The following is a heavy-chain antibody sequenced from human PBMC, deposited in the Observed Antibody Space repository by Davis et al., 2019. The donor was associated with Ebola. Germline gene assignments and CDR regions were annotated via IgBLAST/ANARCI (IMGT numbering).Heavy chain of an antibody. V-gene: IGHV6-1*01. CDR2: TYYDSKWYT. J-gene: IGHJ4*02. CDR1: GDSVSSGG. Sequence: HSQTLSLTCAISGDSVSSGGWNWIRQSPSRGLEWLGRTYYDSKWYTDYAVSVESRITINPDTSKNQFSLHLNSVTPEDTAVYFCARGWLRTYFDYWGQGTLVTVSS. CDR3: ARGWLRTYFDY. D-gene: IGHD5-12*01.